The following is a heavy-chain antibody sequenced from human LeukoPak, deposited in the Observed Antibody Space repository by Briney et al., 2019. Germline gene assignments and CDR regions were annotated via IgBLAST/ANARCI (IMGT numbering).Heavy chain of an antibody. V-gene: IGHV3-30*02. Sequence: GGSLRLSCAASGFTFSSYGMHWVRQAPGKGLEWVAFIRYDGSNKYYADSVKGRFTISRDNSKNTLYLQMKSLRAEDTAVYYCAKGLFSLSRIAVAGSDYWGQGTLVTVSS. CDR1: GFTFSSYG. CDR2: IRYDGSNK. J-gene: IGHJ4*02. D-gene: IGHD6-19*01. CDR3: AKGLFSLSRIAVAGSDY.